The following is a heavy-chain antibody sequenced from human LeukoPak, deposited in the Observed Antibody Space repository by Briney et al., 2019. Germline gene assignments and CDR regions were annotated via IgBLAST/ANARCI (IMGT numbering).Heavy chain of an antibody. V-gene: IGHV3-48*01. CDR1: GFTFSSYS. CDR3: ARDLTAARPGY. J-gene: IGHJ4*02. CDR2: ISSSSSTI. D-gene: IGHD6-6*01. Sequence: GGSLRLSCAASGFTFSSYSMNWVRQAPGKGLEWVSYISSSSSTIYYADSVKGRFTTSRDNAKNSLYLQMNSLRAGDTAVYYCARDLTAARPGYWGQGTLVTVSS.